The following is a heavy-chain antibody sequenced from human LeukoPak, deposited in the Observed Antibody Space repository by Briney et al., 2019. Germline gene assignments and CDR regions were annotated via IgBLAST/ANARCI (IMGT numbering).Heavy chain of an antibody. J-gene: IGHJ4*02. V-gene: IGHV3-23*01. CDR3: AKGGWSRPFDY. D-gene: IGHD2-15*01. CDR1: GFSLSSYA. Sequence: GGSLRLSCTVSGFSLSSYAMSWVRRAPGKGLERVSATSSSDDGKYYADSVRGRFTSSRDNSRNTMYLQMNSLRAEDTAVYYCAKGGWSRPFDYWGQGTLVTVSS. CDR2: TSSSDDGK.